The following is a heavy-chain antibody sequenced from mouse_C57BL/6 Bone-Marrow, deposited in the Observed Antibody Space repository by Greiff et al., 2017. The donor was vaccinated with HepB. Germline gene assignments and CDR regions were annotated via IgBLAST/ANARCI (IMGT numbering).Heavy chain of an antibody. V-gene: IGHV1-69*01. J-gene: IGHJ3*01. D-gene: IGHD2-4*01. CDR1: GYTFTSYW. Sequence: QVQLQQPGAELVMPGASVKLSCKASGYTFTSYWMHWVKQRPGQGLEWIGEIDPSDSYTNYNQKFKGKSTLTVDKSSSTAYMQLSSLTSEDSAVYYCARGGGYDYDGTWFAYWGQGTLVTVSA. CDR3: ARGGGYDYDGTWFAY. CDR2: IDPSDSYT.